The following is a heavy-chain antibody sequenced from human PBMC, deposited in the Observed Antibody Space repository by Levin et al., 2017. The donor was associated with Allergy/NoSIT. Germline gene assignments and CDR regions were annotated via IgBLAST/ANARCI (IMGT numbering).Heavy chain of an antibody. CDR1: GFSFSTYG. V-gene: IGHV3-30*18. CDR2: ITSDGSNK. D-gene: IGHD1-26*01. Sequence: GESLKISRAASGFSFSTYGIQWVRQAPGKGLEWVALITSDGSNKYYGDPVKGRFTISRDNSKNTVYLQMNSLRAEDTAVYYCAKGGDFDSWGLGTVVTVSS. J-gene: IGHJ4*02. CDR3: AKGGDFDS.